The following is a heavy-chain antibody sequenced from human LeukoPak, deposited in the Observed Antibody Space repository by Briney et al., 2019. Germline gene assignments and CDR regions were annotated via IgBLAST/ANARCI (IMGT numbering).Heavy chain of an antibody. CDR1: GYTFTGYY. CDR2: INPNSGGT. Sequence: ASVKVSCKASGYTFTGYYMHWVRQAPGQGLEWMGRINPNSGGTNYAQKFQGRVTMTRDTSISTAYMELSRLRSDDTAVYYCARSRPIVLAKVNWFDPWGQGTLVTVSS. J-gene: IGHJ5*02. D-gene: IGHD2/OR15-2a*01. CDR3: ARSRPIVLAKVNWFDP. V-gene: IGHV1-2*06.